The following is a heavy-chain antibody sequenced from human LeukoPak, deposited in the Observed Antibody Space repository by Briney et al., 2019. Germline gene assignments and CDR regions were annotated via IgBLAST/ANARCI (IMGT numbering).Heavy chain of an antibody. CDR3: SRDLDCTVTACYGGDDGFDI. D-gene: IGHD2-8*02. V-gene: IGHV3-21*01. J-gene: IGHJ3*02. Sequence: PGGSLRLSCAASGFTFSSYAMSWVRQAPGKGLEWVASISSRSLYIYYPDSLRGRFTIYRDNAEKSLYLQMNDLRAEDTAVYYCSRDLDCTVTACYGGDDGFDIWGQGTMVTVSS. CDR1: GFTFSSYA. CDR2: ISSRSLYI.